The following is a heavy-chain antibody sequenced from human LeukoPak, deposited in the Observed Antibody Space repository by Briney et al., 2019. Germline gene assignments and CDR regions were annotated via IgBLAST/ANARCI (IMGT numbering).Heavy chain of an antibody. Sequence: NPGGSLRLSCVASGFTFSSYSMNWVRQAPGKGLEWVSSISSSSSYIYYADSVKGRFTISRDNAKNSLYLQMNSLRAEDTAVYYCARGDRDLYCSSTSCYPVLGGQGPLVTVSS. D-gene: IGHD2-2*01. CDR2: ISSSSSYI. V-gene: IGHV3-21*01. J-gene: IGHJ4*02. CDR1: GFTFSSYS. CDR3: ARGDRDLYCSSTSCYPVL.